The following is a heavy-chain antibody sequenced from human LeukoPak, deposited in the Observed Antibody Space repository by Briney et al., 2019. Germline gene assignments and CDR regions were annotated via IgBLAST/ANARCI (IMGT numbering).Heavy chain of an antibody. V-gene: IGHV3-43*01. CDR3: AKDGAARAFIYYYYYMDV. Sequence: PGGSLRLSCAASGFTFDDYTMHWVRQAPGKGLEWVSLISWDGGSTYYADSVKGRFTISRDNSKNSQYLQMNSLRTEDTALYYCAKDGAARAFIYYYYYMDVWGKGTTVTVSS. J-gene: IGHJ6*03. CDR2: ISWDGGST. CDR1: GFTFDDYT. D-gene: IGHD6-6*01.